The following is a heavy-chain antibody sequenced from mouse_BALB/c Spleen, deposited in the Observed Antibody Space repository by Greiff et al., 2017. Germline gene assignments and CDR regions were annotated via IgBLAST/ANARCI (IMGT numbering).Heavy chain of an antibody. V-gene: IGHV1S29*02. CDR3: AREDYAFAY. CDR1: GYTFTDYN. D-gene: IGHD2-4*01. J-gene: IGHJ3*01. CDR2: IYPYNGGT. Sequence: EVKLVESGPELVKPGASVKISCKASGYTFTDYNMHWVKQSHGKSLEWIGYIYPYNGGTGYNQKFKSKATLTVDNSSSTAYMELRSLTSEDSAVYYCAREDYAFAYWGQGTLVTVSA.